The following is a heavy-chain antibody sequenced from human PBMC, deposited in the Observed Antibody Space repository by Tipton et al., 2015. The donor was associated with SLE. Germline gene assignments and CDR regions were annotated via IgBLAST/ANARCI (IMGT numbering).Heavy chain of an antibody. CDR2: IYYSGST. J-gene: IGHJ2*01. Sequence: TLSLTCAVSGGSFSGYYWSWIRQPPGKGLDWIGYIYYSGSTNYNPSLLSRVTISVDTSKNQFSLSLSSVTAADTAVYYCARSQTTTYWYFDLWSRGTLVTVSS. D-gene: IGHD2/OR15-2a*01. CDR3: ARSQTTTYWYFDL. V-gene: IGHV4-59*01. CDR1: GGSFSGYY.